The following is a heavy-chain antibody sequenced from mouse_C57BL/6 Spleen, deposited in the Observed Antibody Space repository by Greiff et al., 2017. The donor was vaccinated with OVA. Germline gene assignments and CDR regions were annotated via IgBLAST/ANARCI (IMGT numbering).Heavy chain of an antibody. CDR3: ARNSGSSGYVSFAY. Sequence: VKLQESGPGLVAPSQSLSITCTVSGFSLTSYAISWVRQPPGKGLEWLGVIWTGGGTNYNSALKSRLSISKDNSKSQVFLKMNSLQTDDTARYYCARNSGSSGYVSFAYWGQGTLVTVSA. D-gene: IGHD3-2*02. CDR1: GFSLTSYA. J-gene: IGHJ3*01. V-gene: IGHV2-9-1*01. CDR2: IWTGGGT.